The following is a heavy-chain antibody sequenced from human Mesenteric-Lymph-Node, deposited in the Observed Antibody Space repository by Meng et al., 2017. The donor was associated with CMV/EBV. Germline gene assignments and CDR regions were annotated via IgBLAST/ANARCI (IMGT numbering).Heavy chain of an antibody. CDR3: ARDWFDP. J-gene: IGHJ5*02. V-gene: IGHV3-21*01. CDR2: ISSSSSYI. CDR1: GFTVSSNY. Sequence: GESLKISCAASGFTVSSNYMNWVRQAPGKGLEWVSSISSSSSYIYYADSVKGRFTISRDNAKNSLYLQMNSLRAEDTAVYYRARDWFDPWGQGTLVTVSS.